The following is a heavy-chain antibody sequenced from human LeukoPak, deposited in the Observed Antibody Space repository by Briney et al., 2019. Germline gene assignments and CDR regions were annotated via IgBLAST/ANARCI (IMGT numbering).Heavy chain of an antibody. Sequence: GGSLRLSCAASGFRFGDYWMTWARHIPGKGLEWVANIKQDGGEKHYAESVEGRFIISRDNPKNSLYPEMDILKVEDTAVYYCARVGAWDLQRVFEYWGQGTLVTVSS. CDR2: IKQDGGEK. J-gene: IGHJ4*02. CDR3: ARVGAWDLQRVFEY. V-gene: IGHV3-7*01. D-gene: IGHD1-26*01. CDR1: GFRFGDYW.